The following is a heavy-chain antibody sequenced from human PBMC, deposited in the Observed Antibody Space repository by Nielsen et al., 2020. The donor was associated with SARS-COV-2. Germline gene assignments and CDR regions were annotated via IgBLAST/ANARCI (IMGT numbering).Heavy chain of an antibody. CDR3: SCSSWFDP. CDR2: ISASGGST. Sequence: GESLKISCAASGFTFTKYAISWVRQAPGMGLEWVSGISASGGSTYYADSVKGRFTISRDNSKNTVYLQLNSLRAEDTAVYYCSCSSWFDPWGQGTLVTVSS. V-gene: IGHV3-23*01. D-gene: IGHD2-2*01. CDR1: GFTFTKYA. J-gene: IGHJ5*02.